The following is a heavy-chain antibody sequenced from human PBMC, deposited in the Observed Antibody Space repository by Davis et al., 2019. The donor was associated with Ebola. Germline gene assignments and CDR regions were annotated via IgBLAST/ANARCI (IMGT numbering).Heavy chain of an antibody. Sequence: GESLKISCAASGFTFSSYAMNWVRQAPGKGLEWVSTITGSGDSTYYADSVKGRFTISRDNSKNTVSLQMNSLRDEDTAVYYCARGGSGSGWHYFDFWGQGTLVTVSS. CDR2: ITGSGDST. J-gene: IGHJ4*02. D-gene: IGHD6-19*01. CDR1: GFTFSSYA. CDR3: ARGGSGSGWHYFDF. V-gene: IGHV3-23*01.